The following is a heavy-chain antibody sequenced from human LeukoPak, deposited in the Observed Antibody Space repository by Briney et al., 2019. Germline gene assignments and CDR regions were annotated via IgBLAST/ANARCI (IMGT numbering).Heavy chain of an antibody. V-gene: IGHV3-15*01. CDR2: IRSETDGGTT. Sequence: GGSLRLSCAASGFTFSNAWMSWVRQAPGKGLEWVGRIRSETDGGTTDYAAPVKGRFTISRDDSKNTLYLQMNSLKTEDTAVYYCTTVAGVNENWYFDFWGRGTLVTVSS. D-gene: IGHD2-21*01. CDR1: GFTFSNAW. CDR3: TTVAGVNENWYFDF. J-gene: IGHJ2*01.